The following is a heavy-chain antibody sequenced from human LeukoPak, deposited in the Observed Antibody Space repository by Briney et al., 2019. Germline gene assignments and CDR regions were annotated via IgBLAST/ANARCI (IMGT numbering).Heavy chain of an antibody. J-gene: IGHJ4*02. CDR2: ISTYNGNT. V-gene: IGHV1-18*01. D-gene: IGHD3-9*01. CDR1: GYTFTSYG. Sequence: ASVKVSCKASGYTFTSYGISWVRQAPGQGLEWMGWISTYNGNTNYAQKFQGRVTMTTDTSTRTAYMELRSLRSDDTAVYYCARDKGYDILTGYYVYWGQGTLVTVSS. CDR3: ARDKGYDILTGYYVY.